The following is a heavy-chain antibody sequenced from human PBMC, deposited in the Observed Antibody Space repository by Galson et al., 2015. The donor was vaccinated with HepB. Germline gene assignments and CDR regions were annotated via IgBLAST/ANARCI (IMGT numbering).Heavy chain of an antibody. CDR1: GYTFTSYA. D-gene: IGHD3-22*01. CDR3: ARASYYDSSALVP. J-gene: IGHJ5*02. Sequence: SVKVSCKASGYTFTSYAMHWVRQAPGQRLEWMGWINAGNGNTKYSQKFQGRVTITRDTSASTAYMDLSSLRSEDTAVYYCARASYYDSSALVPWGQGTLVTVSS. CDR2: INAGNGNT. V-gene: IGHV1-3*01.